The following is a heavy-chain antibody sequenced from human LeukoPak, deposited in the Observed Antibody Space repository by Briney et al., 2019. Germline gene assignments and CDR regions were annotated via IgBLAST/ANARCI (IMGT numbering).Heavy chain of an antibody. CDR1: GYTFTSYD. J-gene: IGHJ6*02. CDR3: ARVNRKGSSWYFLSSGYYYGMDV. D-gene: IGHD6-13*01. V-gene: IGHV1-8*01. CDR2: MNPNSGNT. Sequence: ASVKVSCKASGYTFTSYDINWVRQATGQGLEWMGWMNPNSGNTGYAQKFQGRVTMTRNTSISTAYMELSSLRSEDTAVYYCARVNRKGSSWYFLSSGYYYGMDVWGQGTTVTVSS.